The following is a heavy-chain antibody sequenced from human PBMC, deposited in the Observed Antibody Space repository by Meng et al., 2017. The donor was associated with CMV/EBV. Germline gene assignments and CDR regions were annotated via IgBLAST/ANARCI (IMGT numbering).Heavy chain of an antibody. Sequence: QVQLQQWGAGLLNPSETLSLTCAVYGGSFSGYYWSWIRQPPGKGLEWIGEINHSGSTNYNPSLKSRVTISVDTSKNQFSLKLSTVTAADTAVYYCARGVGGWFDPWGQGTLVTVSS. D-gene: IGHD1-26*01. J-gene: IGHJ5*02. CDR2: INHSGST. V-gene: IGHV4-34*01. CDR1: GGSFSGYY. CDR3: ARGVGGWFDP.